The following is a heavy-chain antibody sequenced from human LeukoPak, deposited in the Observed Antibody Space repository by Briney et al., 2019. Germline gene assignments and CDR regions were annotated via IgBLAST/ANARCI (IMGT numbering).Heavy chain of an antibody. J-gene: IGHJ4*02. D-gene: IGHD2-2*01. CDR3: AKSPIVVVPAARGDYFDY. CDR2: ISGSGGST. CDR1: GFTFSSYA. V-gene: IGHV3-23*01. Sequence: WGSLRLSCAASGFTFSSYAMSWVRQAPGKGLEGVSAISGSGGSTYYADSVKGRFTISRDNSKNTLYLQMNSLRAEDTAVYYCAKSPIVVVPAARGDYFDYWGQGTLVTVSS.